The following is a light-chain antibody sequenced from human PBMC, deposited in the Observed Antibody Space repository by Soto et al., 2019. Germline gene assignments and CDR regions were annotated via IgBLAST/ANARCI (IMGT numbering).Light chain of an antibody. Sequence: DIQITQSPSSLSASVGDTITITCRASRTINTYLNWFQQKPGEPPRLLIYGASTRATGIPARFSGSGSGTEFTLTISSLQSEDFAVYYCQQYNDWPRTFGQGTKVDIK. CDR1: RTINTY. CDR3: QQYNDWPRT. J-gene: IGKJ1*01. V-gene: IGKV1-39*01. CDR2: GAS.